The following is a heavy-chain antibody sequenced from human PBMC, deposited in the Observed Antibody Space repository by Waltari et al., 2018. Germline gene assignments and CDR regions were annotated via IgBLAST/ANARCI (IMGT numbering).Heavy chain of an antibody. Sequence: EVQLVQSGAEVKKHGATVKISCKVSGYTFTDYYMHWVQQAPGNGVEWMGLVDPEDGETIYAEKFQGRVTITADTSTDTAYMELSSLRSEDTAVYYCATVRTTTPLSNNWFDPWGQGTLVTVSS. V-gene: IGHV1-69-2*01. CDR1: GYTFTDYY. J-gene: IGHJ5*02. CDR2: VDPEDGET. D-gene: IGHD1-1*01. CDR3: ATVRTTTPLSNNWFDP.